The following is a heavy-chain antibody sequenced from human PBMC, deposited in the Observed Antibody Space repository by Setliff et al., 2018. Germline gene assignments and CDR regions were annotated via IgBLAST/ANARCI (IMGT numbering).Heavy chain of an antibody. D-gene: IGHD3-22*01. CDR3: ARVGGADYYDSSGYYFLKQYYFDY. V-gene: IGHV4-61*09. Sequence: SETLSLTCTVSGDSISSGSYYWTWIRQPAGKGLEWIGHFHTGGSTNYNRSLRSRVSISVDTSKNQFSLKLSSVTAADTAVYYCARVGGADYYDSSGYYFLKQYYFDYWGQGTLVTVSS. J-gene: IGHJ4*02. CDR2: FHTGGST. CDR1: GDSISSGSYY.